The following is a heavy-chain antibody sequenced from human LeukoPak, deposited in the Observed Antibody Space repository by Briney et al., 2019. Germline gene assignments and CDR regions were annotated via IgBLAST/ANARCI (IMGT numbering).Heavy chain of an antibody. D-gene: IGHD3-16*01. J-gene: IGHJ4*02. CDR3: ASGGALDC. CDR2: IMKDGSAK. CDR1: GFSISNSW. V-gene: IGHV3-7*05. Sequence: GGSLRLSCAASGFSISNSWMTWVRQAPGKGLEWVANIMKDGSAKYYVDSVKGRFTISRDNAKNSVYLQMNSLRAEDTAVYHCASGGALDCWGQGTLVTVSS.